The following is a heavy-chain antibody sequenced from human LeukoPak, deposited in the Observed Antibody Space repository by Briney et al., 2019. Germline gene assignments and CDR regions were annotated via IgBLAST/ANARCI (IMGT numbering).Heavy chain of an antibody. V-gene: IGHV4-39*01. J-gene: IGHJ4*02. D-gene: IGHD6-6*01. CDR3: ARARDGKLDY. Sequence: SETLSLTCTVSGGSISSSAYHWGWIRQPPGKGLEWIGSFYYSGRTYYNLSLKSRVTISVDTSKNQSSLKVSSVTAADTAVYYCARARDGKLDYWGQGTLVTVSS. CDR1: GGSISSSAYH. CDR2: FYYSGRT.